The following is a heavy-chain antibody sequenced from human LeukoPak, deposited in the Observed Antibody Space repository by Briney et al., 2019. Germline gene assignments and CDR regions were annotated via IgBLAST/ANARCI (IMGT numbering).Heavy chain of an antibody. Sequence: SQTLSLTCTVSGGSISSGDYYWSWIRQHPGKGLEWIGYIHYSGNTYYNPSLKSRVTISLDTSKSQFSLKLSSVTAADTAVYYCARDSAASNYDWLDPWGQGTLVTVSS. V-gene: IGHV4-31*03. CDR3: ARDSAASNYDWLDP. CDR2: IHYSGNT. J-gene: IGHJ5*02. CDR1: GGSISSGDYY. D-gene: IGHD4-11*01.